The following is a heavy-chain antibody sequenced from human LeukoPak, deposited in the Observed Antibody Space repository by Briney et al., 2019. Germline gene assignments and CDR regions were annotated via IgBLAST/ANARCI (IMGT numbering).Heavy chain of an antibody. D-gene: IGHD3-16*01. Sequence: GGSLRLSCAASGFTFSDYYISWIRQAPGKGLEWVSYISSSGSTIYYADSVKGRFTISRDNAKNSLYLQMNSLRAEDTAGYYCARDSPGPYYDYVWGSSGVDYWGQGTLVTVSS. V-gene: IGHV3-11*01. CDR1: GFTFSDYY. J-gene: IGHJ4*02. CDR2: ISSSGSTI. CDR3: ARDSPGPYYDYVWGSSGVDY.